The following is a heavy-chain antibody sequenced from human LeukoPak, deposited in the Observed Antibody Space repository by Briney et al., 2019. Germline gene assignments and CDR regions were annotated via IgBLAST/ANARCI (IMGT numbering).Heavy chain of an antibody. CDR3: AKRSGDFDY. D-gene: IGHD1-26*01. Sequence: GGSLRLSCAASGFTLSSSAMNWVRQAPGKGLEWVSSINNVGSHIYYAGSVKGRFTISRDNTKNSLYLQMNSLRAEDTAVYYCAKRSGDFDYWGQGTLVTVSS. J-gene: IGHJ4*02. CDR2: INNVGSHI. V-gene: IGHV3-21*04. CDR1: GFTLSSSA.